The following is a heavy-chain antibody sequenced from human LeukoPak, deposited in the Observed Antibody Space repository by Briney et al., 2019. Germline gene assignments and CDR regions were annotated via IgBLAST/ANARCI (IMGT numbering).Heavy chain of an antibody. D-gene: IGHD4-17*01. CDR1: GGSISSGGYY. J-gene: IGHJ4*02. V-gene: IGHV4-30-2*01. CDR3: ARGEYGDPYYFDY. Sequence: PSQTLSLTCTVSGGSISSGGYYWSWIRQPPGKGLEWIGYIYHSGSTYYNPSLKSRVTISVDRSKNQFSLKLSSVTAADTAVYYCARGEYGDPYYFDYWGQGTLVTVSS. CDR2: IYHSGST.